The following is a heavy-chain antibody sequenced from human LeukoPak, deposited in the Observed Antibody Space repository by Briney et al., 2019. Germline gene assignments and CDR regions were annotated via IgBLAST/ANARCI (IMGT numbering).Heavy chain of an antibody. J-gene: IGHJ4*02. D-gene: IGHD6-19*01. CDR2: INSDGGNT. CDR1: GFTFSSYW. V-gene: IGHV3-74*03. CDR3: ARVHGSGSPFDY. Sequence: PGGSLSLSCAASGFTFSSYWMHWFRQAPGKGLVWVSRINSDGGNTMYADSVKGRFTISRDNAKNTLYLQMNSLRVEDTAVYYCARVHGSGSPFDYWGQGTLVTVSS.